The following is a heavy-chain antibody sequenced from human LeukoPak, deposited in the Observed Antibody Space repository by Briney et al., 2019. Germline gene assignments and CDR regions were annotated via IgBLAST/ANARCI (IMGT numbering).Heavy chain of an antibody. J-gene: IGHJ4*02. CDR2: INPSGGGT. CDR1: GYTFTTYY. V-gene: IGHV1-46*01. Sequence: ASVKVSCKASGYTFTTYYIHWVRQAPGQGLEWMGIINPSGGGTIYAQQFQGRVTMTIDTSTSTVYMELSSLRSEDTAVYYCARDPGIVGAFRPLDSWGQGTLVTVSS. CDR3: ARDPGIVGAFRPLDS. D-gene: IGHD1-26*01.